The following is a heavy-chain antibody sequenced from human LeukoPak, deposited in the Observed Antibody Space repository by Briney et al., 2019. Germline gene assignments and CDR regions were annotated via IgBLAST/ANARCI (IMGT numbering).Heavy chain of an antibody. Sequence: ASVKVSCKASGGTFSSYAISWVRQAPGQGLEWMGGIIPIFGTANYARKFQGRVTITTDESTSTAYMELSSLRSEDTAVYYCARDLGAAAAGTNYWGQGTLVTVSS. V-gene: IGHV1-69*05. CDR2: IIPIFGTA. CDR3: ARDLGAAAAGTNY. CDR1: GGTFSSYA. D-gene: IGHD6-13*01. J-gene: IGHJ4*02.